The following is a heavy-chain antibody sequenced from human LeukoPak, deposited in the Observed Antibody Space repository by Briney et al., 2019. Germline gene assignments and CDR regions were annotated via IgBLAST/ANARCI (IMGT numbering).Heavy chain of an antibody. CDR1: GGSISTYY. CDR3: ARVDPDSSSTLEVFDY. Sequence: SETLSLTCTVSGGSISTYYWSWMRQPPGKGLEWIGYIHYSGSTNYNPSLKSRITISVGTSKNQFSLKLTSMTAADTAIYYCARVDPDSSSTLEVFDYWGQGTLVTVSS. D-gene: IGHD6-6*01. CDR2: IHYSGST. V-gene: IGHV4-59*01. J-gene: IGHJ4*02.